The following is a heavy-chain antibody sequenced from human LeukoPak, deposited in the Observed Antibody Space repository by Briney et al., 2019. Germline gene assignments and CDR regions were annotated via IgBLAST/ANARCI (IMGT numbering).Heavy chain of an antibody. J-gene: IGHJ4*02. V-gene: IGHV1-69*04. D-gene: IGHD5-12*01. CDR1: GDVFSTYV. Sequence: SVKVSCKASGDVFSTYVFTWVRQAPGQGLEWMGRIIPIVNMVDYAEEFQGRVSITADKTTSTAYMEVSGLRSEDTAVYYCARRIGQRFSAHEYFDSWGQGTQVTVSS. CDR3: ARRIGQRFSAHEYFDS. CDR2: IIPIVNMV.